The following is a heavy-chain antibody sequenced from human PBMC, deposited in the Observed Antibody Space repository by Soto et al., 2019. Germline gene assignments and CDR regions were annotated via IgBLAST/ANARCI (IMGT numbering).Heavy chain of an antibody. J-gene: IGHJ4*02. CDR2: MSPNSGRT. CDR1: GYTFSNHD. V-gene: IGHV1-8*01. D-gene: IGHD2-2*02. CDR3: ARGKRYTNDY. Sequence: GASVKVSCKASGYTFSNHDINWVRQATGQGLEWMGWMSPNSGRTGYAQKFQGRVTMTRNTSSSTAYVELSSLRSDDTAVYYCARGKRYTNDYWGQGTLVTVSS.